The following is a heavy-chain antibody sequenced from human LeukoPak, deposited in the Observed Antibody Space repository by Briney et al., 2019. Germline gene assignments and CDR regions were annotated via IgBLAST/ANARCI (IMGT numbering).Heavy chain of an antibody. J-gene: IGHJ4*02. Sequence: GASLQISSKGSGYAFTSYWIGWVRRMPGKGVEWMGIIYPDDSNTRYSPSFQGQVTISADKSISTAYLQWSSLKASDTAIYYCARWLGYCSSASCYQPFDYWGQGTLVTVSS. CDR2: IYPDDSNT. V-gene: IGHV5-51*01. CDR1: GYAFTSYW. D-gene: IGHD2-2*01. CDR3: ARWLGYCSSASCYQPFDY.